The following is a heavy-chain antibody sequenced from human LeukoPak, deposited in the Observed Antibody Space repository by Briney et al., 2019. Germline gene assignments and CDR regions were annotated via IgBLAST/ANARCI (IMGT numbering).Heavy chain of an antibody. V-gene: IGHV4-39*07. J-gene: IGHJ4*02. CDR2: IYYSGST. CDR3: AREKADIVVVVPPTTDYFDY. D-gene: IGHD2-15*01. CDR1: GGSISSSSYY. Sequence: SETLSLTCTVSGGSISSSSYYWGWIRQPPGKGLEWIGNIYYSGSTYYNPSLKSRVTISVDTSKNQFSLKLSSVTAADTAVYYCAREKADIVVVVPPTTDYFDYWGQGTLVTVSS.